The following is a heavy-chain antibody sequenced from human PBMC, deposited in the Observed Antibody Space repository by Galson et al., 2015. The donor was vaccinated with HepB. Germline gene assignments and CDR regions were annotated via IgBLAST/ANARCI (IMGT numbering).Heavy chain of an antibody. CDR2: IRSKANSYAT. Sequence: SLRLSCAASGFTFSGSAMHWVRQASGKGLEWVGRIRSKANSYATAYAASVKGRFTISRDDSKNTAYLQMNSLKTEDTAVYYCTRSIFGVVITPSWFDPWGQGTLVTVSS. CDR1: GFTFSGSA. D-gene: IGHD3-3*01. J-gene: IGHJ5*02. V-gene: IGHV3-73*01. CDR3: TRSIFGVVITPSWFDP.